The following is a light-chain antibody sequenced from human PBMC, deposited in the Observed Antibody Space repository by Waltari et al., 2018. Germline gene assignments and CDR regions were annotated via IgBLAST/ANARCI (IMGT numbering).Light chain of an antibody. CDR2: GAS. CDR1: QSVSRA. J-gene: IGKJ1*01. V-gene: IGKV3-20*01. Sequence: EIVLTQSPGTLSLSLGERATVSCRASQSVSRALAWYRQKPGQAPRLLIYGASTRATGIPDRFSGSGSGTDFSLTISRLEPDDFAVYYCQHYLRLPVTFGQGTTVEI. CDR3: QHYLRLPVT.